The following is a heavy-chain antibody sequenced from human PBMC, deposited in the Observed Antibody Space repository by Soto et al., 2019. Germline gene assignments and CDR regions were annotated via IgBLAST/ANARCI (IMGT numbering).Heavy chain of an antibody. CDR3: AREDNYYDSSGYYGHYYYVMDV. V-gene: IGHV1-8*01. D-gene: IGHD3-22*01. J-gene: IGHJ6*02. CDR1: GYTFTSYD. CDR2: MNPNSGNT. Sequence: ASVKVSCKASGYTFTSYDINWVRQATGQGLEWMGWMNPNSGNTGYAQKFQGRVTMTRNTSISTAYMELSSLRSEDTAVYYCAREDNYYDSSGYYGHYYYVMDVWGRGTTVTVSS.